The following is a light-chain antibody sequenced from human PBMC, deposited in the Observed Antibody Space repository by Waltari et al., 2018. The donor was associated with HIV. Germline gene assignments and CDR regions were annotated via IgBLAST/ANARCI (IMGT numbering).Light chain of an antibody. CDR3: CSYAGAYIV. Sequence: QSALTQPRSVSGSPGQSVTISCAGTNSHIANSNRGSWYQQHPNRAPKLLIVDVTQRPSGVPDRFSGSESGNTASLTISGLQTDDEADYFCCSYAGAYIVFATGTKVTVL. CDR1: NSHIANSNR. CDR2: DVT. J-gene: IGLJ1*01. V-gene: IGLV2-11*01.